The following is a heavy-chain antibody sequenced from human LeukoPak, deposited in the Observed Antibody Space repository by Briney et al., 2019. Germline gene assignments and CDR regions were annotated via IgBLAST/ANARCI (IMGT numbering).Heavy chain of an antibody. D-gene: IGHD2-2*01. J-gene: IGHJ3*02. Sequence: GESLRLSCAASGFTFSDHHMDWVRQAPGKGLEWVGRSRNKVNSYTTEYAASVKGRFTISRDDSKNSLYLQMNSLKTDDTAVYYCSRPVVPTTENAIDIWGQGTMVTVSS. CDR3: SRPVVPTTENAIDI. CDR1: GFTFSDHH. CDR2: SRNKVNSYTT. V-gene: IGHV3-72*01.